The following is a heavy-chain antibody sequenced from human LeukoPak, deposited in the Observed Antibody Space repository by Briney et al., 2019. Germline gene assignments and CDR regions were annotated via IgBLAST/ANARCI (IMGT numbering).Heavy chain of an antibody. Sequence: GRSLRLSCAASGFTFSSYGMHWVRQAPGKGLEWVAVISYDGSNKYYADSVKGRFTISRDNSKNTLYLQMNSLRAEDTAVYYCARDKYYGSGAYYNYYFDYWGQGTLVTVSS. CDR2: ISYDGSNK. CDR3: ARDKYYGSGAYYNYYFDY. J-gene: IGHJ4*02. CDR1: GFTFSSYG. V-gene: IGHV3-30*03. D-gene: IGHD3-10*01.